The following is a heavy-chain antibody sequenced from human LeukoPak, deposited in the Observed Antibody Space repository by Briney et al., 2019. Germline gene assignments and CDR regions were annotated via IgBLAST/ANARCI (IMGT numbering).Heavy chain of an antibody. CDR3: ARGEGQRQLVHIH. Sequence: PGGSLRLSCAVSGFTFSNFWMSWVRQAPGKGLEWIGEINHSGSTTYNPSLNSRVIILVDTSENQFSLKLRSVTAADTAVYYCARGEGQRQLVHIHWGQGTLVTVSS. V-gene: IGHV4-34*01. CDR1: GFTFSNFW. CDR2: INHSGST. J-gene: IGHJ4*02. D-gene: IGHD6-13*01.